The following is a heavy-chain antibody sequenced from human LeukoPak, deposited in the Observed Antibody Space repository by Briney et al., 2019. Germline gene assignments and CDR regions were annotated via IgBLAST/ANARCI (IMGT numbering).Heavy chain of an antibody. CDR3: ASPETRYSSGHDGIDI. D-gene: IGHD6-19*01. J-gene: IGHJ3*02. Sequence: APLRLCSAASGSIFSTYWMYWVRHAGGGVVLFGSRFNSGGSRSTYAHSVKGRFTIPSDNDKNTLYLQMIRLRTEDTAVYYCASPETRYSSGHDGIDIWGQGTMVTVSS. CDR1: GSIFSTYW. V-gene: IGHV3-74*01. CDR2: FNSGGSRS.